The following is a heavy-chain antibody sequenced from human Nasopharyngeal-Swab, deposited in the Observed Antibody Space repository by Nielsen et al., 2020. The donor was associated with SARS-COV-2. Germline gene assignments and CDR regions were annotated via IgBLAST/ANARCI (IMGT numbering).Heavy chain of an antibody. Sequence: GGSLRLSCAASGFTVSSYAMSWVRQAPGKGLEWVSAISGSGGSTYYADSVKGRFTISRDNSKNTLYLQMNSLRAEDTAVYYCAKERDYYDSSGSDFDYWGQGTLVTVSS. D-gene: IGHD3-22*01. V-gene: IGHV3-23*01. CDR2: ISGSGGST. CDR3: AKERDYYDSSGSDFDY. CDR1: GFTVSSYA. J-gene: IGHJ4*02.